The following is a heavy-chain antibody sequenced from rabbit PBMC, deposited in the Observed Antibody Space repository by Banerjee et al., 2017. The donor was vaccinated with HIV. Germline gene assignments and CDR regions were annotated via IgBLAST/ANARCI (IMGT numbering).Heavy chain of an antibody. Sequence: QEQLVESGGGLVKPGASLTLTCKASGFSFSNKAVMCWVRQAPGKGLEWIACINAVTGKAVYASWAKGRFTISKTSSTTVSLQMTSLTAADTATYFCGRSDGAAGYGWTTLNLWGPGTLVTVS. CDR3: GRSDGAAGYGWTTLNL. J-gene: IGHJ4*01. CDR1: GFSFSNKAV. V-gene: IGHV1S45*01. CDR2: INAVTGKA. D-gene: IGHD6-1*01.